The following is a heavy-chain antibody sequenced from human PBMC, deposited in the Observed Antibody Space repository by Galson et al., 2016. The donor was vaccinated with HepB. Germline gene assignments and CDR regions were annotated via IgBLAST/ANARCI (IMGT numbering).Heavy chain of an antibody. CDR2: FDPEDGET. V-gene: IGHV1-24*01. CDR3: ASIPPIRACTGTSCYDYGMDV. J-gene: IGHJ6*01. D-gene: IGHD2-2*01. Sequence: SVKVSCKVSGYTLTELSMHWVRQAPGKGLEWMGGFDPEDGETIYAQKFQDRVTMTEDTSTDTAYMELSSLRSEDTAVYYCASIPPIRACTGTSCYDYGMDVWGQGTTVTVSA. CDR1: GYTLTELS.